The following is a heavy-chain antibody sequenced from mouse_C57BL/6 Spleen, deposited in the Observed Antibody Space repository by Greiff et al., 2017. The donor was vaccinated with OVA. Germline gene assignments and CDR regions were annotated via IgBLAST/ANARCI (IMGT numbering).Heavy chain of an antibody. D-gene: IGHD2-2*01. V-gene: IGHV8-8*01. CDR3: ARIAVIYYGYDGAMDY. CDR2: IWWDDDT. Sequence: QVTLNESGPGILQPSQTLSLTCSFSGFSLSTFGMGVGWIRQPSGKGLEWLAHIWWDDDTYYNPALKSRLTISKDTSKNQVFLKIANVDTADTATYYCARIAVIYYGYDGAMDYWGQGTSVTVSS. J-gene: IGHJ4*01. CDR1: GFSLSTFGMG.